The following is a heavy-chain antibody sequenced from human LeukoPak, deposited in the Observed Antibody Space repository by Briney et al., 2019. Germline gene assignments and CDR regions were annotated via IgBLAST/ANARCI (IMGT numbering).Heavy chain of an antibody. CDR2: IYSGGST. J-gene: IGHJ6*02. CDR1: GFTVSSNY. CDR3: ARAKIIQSITHMDV. V-gene: IGHV3-53*05. D-gene: IGHD3-10*01. Sequence: GGSLRLSCAASGFTVSSNYMSWVRQAPGKGLEWVSVIYSGGSTYYADSVKGRFTISRDNSKKTLFLQMNSLRSDDAAVYYCARAKIIQSITHMDVWGQGTTVTVSS.